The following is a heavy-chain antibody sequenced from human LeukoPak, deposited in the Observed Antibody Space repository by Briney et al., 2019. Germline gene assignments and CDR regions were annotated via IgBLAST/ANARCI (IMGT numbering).Heavy chain of an antibody. CDR3: AKDVNVGGDFFDY. D-gene: IGHD3-10*01. V-gene: IGHV3-30*02. CDR1: GFTFRNYG. Sequence: GGSLRLSCAASGFTFRNYGMHWVRLAPGKGLEWVAFIRYDGSIKYYVDSVKGRFTVSRDNSKNTLYLQMNSLRAEDTAVYYCAKDVNVGGDFFDYWGQGTLVTVSS. J-gene: IGHJ4*02. CDR2: IRYDGSIK.